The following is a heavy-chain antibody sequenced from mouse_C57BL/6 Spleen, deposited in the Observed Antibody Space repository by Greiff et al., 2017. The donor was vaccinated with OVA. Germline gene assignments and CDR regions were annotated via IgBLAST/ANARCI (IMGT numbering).Heavy chain of an antibody. CDR2: IDPSDSYT. V-gene: IGHV1-50*01. CDR1: GYTFTSYW. D-gene: IGHD1-1*01. Sequence: VQLQQPGAELVKPGASVKLSCKASGYTFTSYWMQWVKQRPGQGLEWIGEIDPSDSYTNYNQKFKGKATLTVDTSSSTAYMQLSSLTSEDSAVYYCARSTVVDYWYFDVWGTGTTVTVSS. J-gene: IGHJ1*03. CDR3: ARSTVVDYWYFDV.